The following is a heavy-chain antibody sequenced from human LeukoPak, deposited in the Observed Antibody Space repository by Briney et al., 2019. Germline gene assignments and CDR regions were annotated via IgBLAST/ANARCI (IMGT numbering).Heavy chain of an antibody. J-gene: IGHJ4*02. Sequence: ASVKVSCKTSGYSFTDYYIHWVRQAPGQGLEWMGWINPKSGGTKYAQRSQGRVTMTRDTSISTAYMELRSLRSDDTAVYYCARALIAGDDYWGQGTLVTVSS. CDR1: GYSFTDYY. CDR3: ARALIAGDDY. CDR2: INPKSGGT. V-gene: IGHV1-2*02. D-gene: IGHD6-13*01.